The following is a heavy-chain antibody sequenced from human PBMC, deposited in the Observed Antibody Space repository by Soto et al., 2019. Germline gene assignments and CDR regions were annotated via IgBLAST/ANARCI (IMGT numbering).Heavy chain of an antibody. CDR2: INPNGGST. CDR3: CRGSGPQLDY. CDR1: GYTFISYL. J-gene: IGHJ4*02. Sequence: QVQLVQSGAEVKKPGASVKVSCKASGYTFISYLIHWMRQAPGQGLEWMGIINPNGGSTNYARKFQGRVTMTRDTSTSTVYMELSSLRSEDTAMYYCCRGSGPQLDYWGQGTLVTVSS. D-gene: IGHD6-19*01. V-gene: IGHV1-46*03.